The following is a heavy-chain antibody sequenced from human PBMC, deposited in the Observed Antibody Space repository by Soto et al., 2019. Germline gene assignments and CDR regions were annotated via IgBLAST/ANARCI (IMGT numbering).Heavy chain of an antibody. D-gene: IGHD2-2*01. CDR1: GGTFSSYA. J-gene: IGHJ6*02. V-gene: IGHV1-69*01. CDR2: IIPIFGTA. Sequence: QVQLVQSGAEVKKPGSSVKVSCKASGGTFSSYAISWVRQAPGQGLEWMGGIIPIFGTANYAQKFQGRVTITADESTSTAYMELSSLRSEDTAMYYCARDKGYCSSTSCSYGMDVWGQGTTVTVSS. CDR3: ARDKGYCSSTSCSYGMDV.